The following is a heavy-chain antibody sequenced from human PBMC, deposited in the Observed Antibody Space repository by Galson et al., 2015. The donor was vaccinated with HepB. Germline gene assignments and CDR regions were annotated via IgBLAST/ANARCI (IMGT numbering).Heavy chain of an antibody. J-gene: IGHJ6*03. Sequence: QSGAEVKKPGESLRISCTGSGYSFTSYWISWVRQMPGKGLEWMGRIDPSDSYTNYSPSFQGHVTISADKSISTAYLQWSSLKASDTAMYYCARHLDYGDYSVYYYYMDVWGKGTTVTVSS. CDR2: IDPSDSYT. V-gene: IGHV5-10-1*01. CDR1: GYSFTSYW. D-gene: IGHD4-17*01. CDR3: ARHLDYGDYSVYYYYMDV.